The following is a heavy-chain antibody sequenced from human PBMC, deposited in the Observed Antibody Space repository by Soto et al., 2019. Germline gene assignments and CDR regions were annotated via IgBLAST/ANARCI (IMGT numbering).Heavy chain of an antibody. CDR2: INAYNGNR. V-gene: IGHV1-18*01. J-gene: IGHJ3*02. D-gene: IGHD2-15*01. Sequence: QVHLVQSGPEVKKPGASVKVSCKASGYTFNTYGITWVRQAPGQGLEWMAWINAYNGNRIYAQNFQGRVTVTTDTATSAAYMELTSLTSDAAAVYFCGRDRDRVADIWGLGTMVNVSS. CDR3: GRDRDRVADI. CDR1: GYTFNTYG.